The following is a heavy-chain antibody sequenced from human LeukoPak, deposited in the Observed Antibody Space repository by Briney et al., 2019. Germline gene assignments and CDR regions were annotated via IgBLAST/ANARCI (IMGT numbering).Heavy chain of an antibody. J-gene: IGHJ6*03. V-gene: IGHV4-39*07. Sequence: SETLSLTCTASGGSFSSSSYYWGWIRQPQGKGLDWIGSIYYNGSTYYNPSLKSRVTISVDTSKNQFSLKLSSVTAADTAVYYCARDRLTMVRGANYYYMDVWGKGTTVTISS. CDR1: GGSFSSSSYY. CDR2: IYYNGST. D-gene: IGHD3-10*01. CDR3: ARDRLTMVRGANYYYMDV.